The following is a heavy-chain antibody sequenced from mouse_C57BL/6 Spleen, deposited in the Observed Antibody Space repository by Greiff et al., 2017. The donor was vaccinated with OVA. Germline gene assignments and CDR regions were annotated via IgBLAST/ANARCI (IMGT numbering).Heavy chain of an antibody. V-gene: IGHV1-82*01. D-gene: IGHD2-1*01. Sequence: QVQLKQSGPELVKPGASVKISCKASGYAFSSSWMHWVKQRPGKGLEWIGRIYPGDGDTNYNGKFKGKATLTADKSSSTAYMQLSSLTSEDSAVYFCAELLDSGYWGQGTTLTVSS. CDR3: AELLDSGY. CDR2: IYPGDGDT. CDR1: GYAFSSSW. J-gene: IGHJ2*01.